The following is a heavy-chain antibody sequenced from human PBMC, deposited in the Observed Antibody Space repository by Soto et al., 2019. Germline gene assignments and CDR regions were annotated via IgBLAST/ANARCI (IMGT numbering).Heavy chain of an antibody. CDR1: GFSFTTDGMG. V-gene: IGHV2-5*02. CDR3: AHLFWAESGIRYYFDY. J-gene: IGHJ4*02. D-gene: IGHD2-21*02. CDR2: IYWDDDK. Sequence: QITLKESGPTLVKPTQTLTLTCTFSGFSFTTDGMGVGWIRQPPGKALEWLALIYWDDDKRYRPSLKSRLTSTKDASRPQVVLTLTNLDPADTATYDCAHLFWAESGIRYYFDYWGQGTLVTFSS.